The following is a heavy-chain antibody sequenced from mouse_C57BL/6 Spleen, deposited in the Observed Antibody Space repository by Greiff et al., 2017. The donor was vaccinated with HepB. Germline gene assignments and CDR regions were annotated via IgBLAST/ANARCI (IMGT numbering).Heavy chain of an antibody. Sequence: EVQGVESGGGLVKPGGSLKLSCAASGFTFSSYAMSWVRQTPEKRLEWVATISDGGSYTYYPDNVKGRFTISRDNAKNTLYLQMSQLKSEDTAMYYCARVKDYYGSSPYYAMDYWGQGTSVTVSS. V-gene: IGHV5-4*01. CDR2: ISDGGSYT. CDR3: ARVKDYYGSSPYYAMDY. D-gene: IGHD1-1*01. J-gene: IGHJ4*01. CDR1: GFTFSSYA.